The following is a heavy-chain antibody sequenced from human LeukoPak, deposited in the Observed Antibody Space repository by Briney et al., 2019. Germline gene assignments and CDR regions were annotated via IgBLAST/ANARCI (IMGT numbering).Heavy chain of an antibody. CDR1: GYTFTGYG. V-gene: IGHV1-18*01. J-gene: IGHJ4*02. D-gene: IGHD6-13*01. Sequence: ASVKVSCKASGYTFTGYGISWVRQAPGQGLEWMGWISAYNGNTNYAQKLQGRVTMTTETSTSTAYMELRSLRPDDTAVYYCARVGSSSWYGDYWGQGTLVTVSS. CDR2: ISAYNGNT. CDR3: ARVGSSSWYGDY.